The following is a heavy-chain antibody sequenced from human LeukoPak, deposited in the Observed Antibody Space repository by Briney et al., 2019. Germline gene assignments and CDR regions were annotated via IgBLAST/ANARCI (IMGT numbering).Heavy chain of an antibody. CDR1: GYTFTSYG. V-gene: IGHV1-18*01. Sequence: ASVKVSCKASGYTFTSYGISWVRQAPGQGLEWMGWISAYNGNTNYAQKLQGRVTMTTDTSTSTAYMELRSLRSDDTAVYYCARIKRAHIAAARPLLDAFDIWGQGTMVTVSS. J-gene: IGHJ3*02. CDR3: ARIKRAHIAAARPLLDAFDI. CDR2: ISAYNGNT. D-gene: IGHD6-13*01.